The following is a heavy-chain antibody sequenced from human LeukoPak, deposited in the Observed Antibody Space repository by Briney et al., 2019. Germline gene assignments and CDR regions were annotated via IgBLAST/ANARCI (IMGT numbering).Heavy chain of an antibody. CDR3: ARVRPQGGHYFDY. D-gene: IGHD3-16*01. J-gene: IGHJ4*02. Sequence: SETLSLTCTVSGGSISSYYWSWIRQPPGKGLEWIGYIYYSGSTNYNPSLKSRVTISVDTSKNQFSLKLGSVTAADTAVYYCARVRPQGGHYFDYWGQGTLVTVSS. CDR2: IYYSGST. V-gene: IGHV4-59*01. CDR1: GGSISSYY.